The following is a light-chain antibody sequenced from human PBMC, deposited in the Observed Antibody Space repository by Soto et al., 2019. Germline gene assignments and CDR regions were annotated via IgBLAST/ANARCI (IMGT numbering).Light chain of an antibody. CDR1: QSVSNN. CDR3: QQYNTWSPLT. Sequence: EIVMTQSPATLSVSPGERATLSCRASQSVSNNLAWYQQKPGQAPRLLIHGASTRATGIPARFSGSGSGTEFTLTISSLQSEDFAVYYCQQYNTWSPLTFGGGTKVETK. V-gene: IGKV3-15*01. J-gene: IGKJ4*01. CDR2: GAS.